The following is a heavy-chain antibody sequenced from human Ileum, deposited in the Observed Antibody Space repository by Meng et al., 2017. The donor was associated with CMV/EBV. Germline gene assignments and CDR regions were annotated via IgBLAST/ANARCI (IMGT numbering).Heavy chain of an antibody. V-gene: IGHV4-4*02. Sequence: VYGGSSSRANWGRWVRQTAGKGLEWIGEVYRGGNAMYNPSLQSRLSISVDDSTNQVSLRLRSVTAADTAMYYCTTGSAYSPPGQFHQWGQGTLVTVSS. J-gene: IGHJ4*02. CDR2: VYRGGNA. D-gene: IGHD3-22*01. CDR1: GGSSSRANW. CDR3: TTGSAYSPPGQFHQ.